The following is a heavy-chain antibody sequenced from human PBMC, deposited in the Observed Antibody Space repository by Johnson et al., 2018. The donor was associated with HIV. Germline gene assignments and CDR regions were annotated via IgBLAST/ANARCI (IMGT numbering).Heavy chain of an antibody. J-gene: IGHJ3*02. D-gene: IGHD2-8*01. CDR3: ARDRGYGTNGVCYYDAFDI. CDR2: ISSTGSTI. Sequence: QMQLVESGGGLGQPGGSLRLSCAGSGFTFSDYYMNWLRQAPGKGLEWVSYISSTGSTIYYADSVKGRFTISRDHAKRSLYLQMSSLRAGDTAVYYCARDRGYGTNGVCYYDAFDIGGQGTMVTVSA. CDR1: GFTFSDYY. V-gene: IGHV3-11*04.